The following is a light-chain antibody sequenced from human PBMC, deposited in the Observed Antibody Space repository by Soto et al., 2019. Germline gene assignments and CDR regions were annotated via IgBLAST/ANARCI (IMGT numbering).Light chain of an antibody. CDR2: AAS. CDR3: QQSYSTPWT. V-gene: IGKV1-39*01. CDR1: QSISSY. Sequence: DSQISLSPSSLSVSVGGRVTITCRASQSISSYLNWYQQKPGKAPKLLIYAASSLQSGVPSRFSGSGSGTDFTLTISSLQPEDFATYYCQQSYSTPWTFGQGTKVDIK. J-gene: IGKJ1*01.